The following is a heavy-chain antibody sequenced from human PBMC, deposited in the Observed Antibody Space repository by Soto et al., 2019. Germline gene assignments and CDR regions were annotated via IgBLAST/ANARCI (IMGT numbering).Heavy chain of an antibody. CDR3: ARSSRDIVVVVAATPYFDY. Sequence: QVQLQQWGAGLLKPSETLSLTCAVYGGSFSGYYWSWIRQPPGKGLEWIGEINHSGSTNYNPSLKSRVTISVDTSKNHFSLKLSSVTAADTAVYYCARSSRDIVVVVAATPYFDYWGQGTLVTVSS. J-gene: IGHJ4*02. V-gene: IGHV4-34*01. CDR2: INHSGST. CDR1: GGSFSGYY. D-gene: IGHD2-15*01.